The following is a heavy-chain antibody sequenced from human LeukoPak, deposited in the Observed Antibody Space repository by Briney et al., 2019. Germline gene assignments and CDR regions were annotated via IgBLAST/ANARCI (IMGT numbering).Heavy chain of an antibody. V-gene: IGHV4-38-2*02. Sequence: SETLSLTCTVSGYSISSGYYWGWIRQPPGKGLEWIGSIYHSGSTYYNPSLKSRVTISVDTSKNQFSLKLSSVTAADTAVYYCARDPPIVLMVYAPKNWFDPWGQGTLVTVSS. D-gene: IGHD2-8*01. CDR1: GYSISSGYY. CDR3: ARDPPIVLMVYAPKNWFDP. CDR2: IYHSGST. J-gene: IGHJ5*02.